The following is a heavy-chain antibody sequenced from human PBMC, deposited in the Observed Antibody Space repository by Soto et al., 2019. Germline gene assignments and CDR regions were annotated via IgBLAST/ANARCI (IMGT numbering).Heavy chain of an antibody. CDR1: GFKFSDYW. Sequence: GGSLRLSCAASGFKFSDYWMSWVRQAPGKGLEWVGNIKHDTSDAHYADSVKGRFTITRDNIKNFLFLQMNGLRSDDTASYYCARDGLLFSGPYRPSRFDYWGLGTLVTVSS. CDR2: IKHDTSDA. D-gene: IGHD3-16*02. J-gene: IGHJ4*02. CDR3: ARDGLLFSGPYRPSRFDY. V-gene: IGHV3-7*03.